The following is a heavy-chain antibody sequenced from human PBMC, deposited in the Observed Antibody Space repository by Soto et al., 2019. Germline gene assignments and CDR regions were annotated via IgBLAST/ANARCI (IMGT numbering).Heavy chain of an antibody. CDR2: IMPVFPTP. Sequence: QVQLVQSGAEVKKPGSSVKVSCKTSGGTFSTSAISWVRQAPGQGLEWVGGIMPVFPTPDYAQNFQGRVTITADDSTTTAYLELTSLRADDTAVYYCARDKARLQLGGNYYYILDVWAKGPRSPSP. J-gene: IGHJ6*02. CDR1: GGTFSTSA. CDR3: ARDKARLQLGGNYYYILDV. D-gene: IGHD1-1*01. V-gene: IGHV1-69*12.